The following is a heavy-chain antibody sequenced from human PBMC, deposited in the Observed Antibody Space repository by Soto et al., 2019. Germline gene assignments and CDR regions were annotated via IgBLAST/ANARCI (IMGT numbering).Heavy chain of an antibody. J-gene: IGHJ4*02. V-gene: IGHV3-21*06. Sequence: GGSLKLPCAASGVPFSSYTLNWVRQAPGKGLEWVSSISSSSTYIYYADSVKGRFTIYRENAKNSLYLQMNSLRAEDTAMYYCASDGYSGSYYPLRGQGTLVTV. CDR3: ASDGYSGSYYPL. CDR2: ISSSSTYI. CDR1: GVPFSSYT. D-gene: IGHD1-26*01.